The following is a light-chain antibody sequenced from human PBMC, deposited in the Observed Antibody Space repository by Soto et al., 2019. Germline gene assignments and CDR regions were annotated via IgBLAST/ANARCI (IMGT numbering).Light chain of an antibody. CDR1: QNIDTW. Sequence: DIQMTQSPPTLSASVGDRVTITCRASQNIDTWLAWYQQKPGKGPKILVYEASTLQSGVPSRFSGSGSGTAFPLTIFNLQPDDFATYYCQQYDSFPLAFGGGTKVEIK. J-gene: IGKJ4*01. CDR2: EAS. V-gene: IGKV1-5*03. CDR3: QQYDSFPLA.